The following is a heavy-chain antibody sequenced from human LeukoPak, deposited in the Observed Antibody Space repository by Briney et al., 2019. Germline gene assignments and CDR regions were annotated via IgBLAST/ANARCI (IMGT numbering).Heavy chain of an antibody. CDR3: ARGPYTPPMDV. CDR2: IYTSGST. J-gene: IGHJ6*03. D-gene: IGHD2-2*02. CDR1: DGSISSALYY. V-gene: IGHV4-61*02. Sequence: SQTLSLTCTVSDGSISSALYYWSWIRQPAGKGLEWIGRIYTSGSTNYNPSLKSRVTISVDTSKNQFSLKLSSVTAADTAVYYCARGPYTPPMDVWGKGTTVTVSS.